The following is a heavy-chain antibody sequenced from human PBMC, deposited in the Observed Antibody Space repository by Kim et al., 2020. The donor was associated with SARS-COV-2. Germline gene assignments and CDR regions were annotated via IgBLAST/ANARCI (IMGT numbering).Heavy chain of an antibody. CDR2: QDGGEK. V-gene: IGHV3-7*01. J-gene: IGHJ1*01. CDR3: AIEFQH. Sequence: QDGGEKYNVDSVKSRFTITGDDGKNSLYLKVSNLRAEDTAVYYCAIEFQHWGQGTLVTVSS.